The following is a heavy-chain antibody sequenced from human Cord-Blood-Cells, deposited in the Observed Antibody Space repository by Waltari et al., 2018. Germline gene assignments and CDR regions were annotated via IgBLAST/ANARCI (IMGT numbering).Heavy chain of an antibody. CDR2: INHSGST. CDR1: GGSFSGYY. D-gene: IGHD6-6*01. J-gene: IGHJ4*02. Sequence: VQLQQWGAGLLKPSEPLSLTCAVYGGSFSGYYWSWIRPPPGKGLEWIGEINHSGSTNYNPSLKSRVTISVDTSKNQFSLKLSSVTAADTAVYYCARGRIAALFDYWGQGTLVTVSS. V-gene: IGHV4-34*01. CDR3: ARGRIAALFDY.